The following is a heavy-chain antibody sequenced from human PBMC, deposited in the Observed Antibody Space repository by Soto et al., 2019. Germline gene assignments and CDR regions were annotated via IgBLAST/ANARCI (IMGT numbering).Heavy chain of an antibody. CDR1: GFTFSSYG. CDR2: IWYDGSNK. V-gene: IGHV3-33*01. Sequence: QVQLVESGGGVVQPGRSLRLSCAASGFTFSSYGMHWVRQAPGKGLEWVAVIWYDGSNKYYADSVKGRFTISRDNSKNTLYLQMNSLSAEDTAVYYCARDSAALLDYWGQGTLVTVSS. D-gene: IGHD3-10*01. CDR3: ARDSAALLDY. J-gene: IGHJ4*02.